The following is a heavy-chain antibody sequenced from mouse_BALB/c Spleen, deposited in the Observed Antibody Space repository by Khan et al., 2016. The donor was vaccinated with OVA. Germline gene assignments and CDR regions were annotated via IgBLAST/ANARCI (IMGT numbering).Heavy chain of an antibody. CDR2: INPHIGET. CDR1: GYSFTGYF. J-gene: IGHJ2*01. CDR3: ARIYGSDFDC. Sequence: EVQLQESGPELVKPGASVKISCKASGYSFTGYFMNWVMQSHGKSLEWIGRINPHIGETFYNPKFKGKATLTVDESSSTAHMELRGLASEDSAVDYCARIYGSDFDCWGQGTTLTVSS. D-gene: IGHD1-1*01. V-gene: IGHV1-20*02.